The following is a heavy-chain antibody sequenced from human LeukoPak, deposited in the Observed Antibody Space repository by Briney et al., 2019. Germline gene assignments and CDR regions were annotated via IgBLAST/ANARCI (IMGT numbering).Heavy chain of an antibody. CDR1: GFTFSSYG. D-gene: IGHD3-16*02. CDR2: IKQDGSEK. Sequence: GGSLRLSCAASGFTFSSYGMHWVRQAPGKGLEWVANIKQDGSEKYYVDSVKGRFTISRDNAKNSLYLQMNSLRAEDTAVYYCNLWGSYRFFDYWGQGTLVTVSS. CDR3: NLWGSYRFFDY. J-gene: IGHJ4*02. V-gene: IGHV3-7*01.